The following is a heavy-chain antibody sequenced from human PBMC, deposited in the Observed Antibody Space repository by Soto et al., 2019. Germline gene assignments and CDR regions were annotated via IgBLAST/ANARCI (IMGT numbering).Heavy chain of an antibody. CDR3: ARDSVRGYYDSSGYFTALDY. V-gene: IGHV3-7*01. CDR1: GFTFTSYW. J-gene: IGHJ4*02. D-gene: IGHD3-22*01. CDR2: IKEDGGEK. Sequence: EVQLVESGGGLVQPGGSMRLSCAASGFTFTSYWMSWVRQAPGKGLEWVANIKEDGGEKHYVDSVKGRFTISRDNAKNSLILQMNSLRAEDTAVYYCARDSVRGYYDSSGYFTALDYWGQGNLVTVSS.